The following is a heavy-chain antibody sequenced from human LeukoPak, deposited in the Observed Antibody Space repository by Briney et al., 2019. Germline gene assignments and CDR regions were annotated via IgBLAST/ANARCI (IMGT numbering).Heavy chain of an antibody. V-gene: IGHV3-21*01. J-gene: IGHJ6*02. Sequence: PGGSLRLSCAASGFTFSSYSMNWVRQAPGKGLEWVSSISSSSSYIYYADSVKGRFAISRDNAKNSLYLQMNSLRAEDTAVYHCARDPIKTGTPGYYGMDVWGQGTTVTVSS. CDR2: ISSSSSYI. CDR1: GFTFSSYS. D-gene: IGHD1-1*01. CDR3: ARDPIKTGTPGYYGMDV.